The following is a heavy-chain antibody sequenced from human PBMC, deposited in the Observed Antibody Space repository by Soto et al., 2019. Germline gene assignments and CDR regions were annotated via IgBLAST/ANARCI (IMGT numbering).Heavy chain of an antibody. Sequence: GGSLRLSCAASGFTFSSYWMNWVRQAPGKGLEWVANIKQDGSEKYYVDSVKGRFTISRDNAKNSLFLQMNSLRAEDTAVYYCAIARTAYYASGSDPYYYYYMDVWGTGTTVTVSS. CDR3: AIARTAYYASGSDPYYYYYMDV. CDR1: GFTFSSYW. V-gene: IGHV3-7*01. D-gene: IGHD3-10*01. J-gene: IGHJ6*03. CDR2: IKQDGSEK.